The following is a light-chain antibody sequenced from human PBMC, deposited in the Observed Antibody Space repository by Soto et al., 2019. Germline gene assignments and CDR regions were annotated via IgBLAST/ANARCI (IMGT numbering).Light chain of an antibody. V-gene: IGKV3D-20*01. J-gene: IGKJ2*01. CDR2: DAS. CDR1: QSVSSRY. CDR3: QQYGNFPPNT. Sequence: EIVLTQSPATLSLSPGDRATLSCGASQSVSSRYLAWYQQKPGLAPRLLIYDASTRATGIPDTFSGSGSGTDFTLTISRPEPEDFAMYYCQQYGNFPPNTFGQGTKLEIK.